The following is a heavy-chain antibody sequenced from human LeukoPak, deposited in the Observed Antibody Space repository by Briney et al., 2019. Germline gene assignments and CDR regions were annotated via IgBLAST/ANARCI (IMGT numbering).Heavy chain of an antibody. CDR3: ARVDVAVAGTYNWFDP. CDR2: INPNSGGT. CDR1: GNTFTGYY. Sequence: ASVKVSCKASGNTFTGYYMHWVRQAPGQGLEWMGWINPNSGGTNYAQKFQGRVTMTRDTSISTAYMELSGLRSDDTAVYYCARVDVAVAGTYNWFDPWGQGTLVTVSS. D-gene: IGHD6-19*01. J-gene: IGHJ5*02. V-gene: IGHV1-2*02.